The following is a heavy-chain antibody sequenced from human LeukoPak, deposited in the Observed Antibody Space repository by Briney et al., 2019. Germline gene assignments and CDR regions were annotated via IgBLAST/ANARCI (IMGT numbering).Heavy chain of an antibody. Sequence: GGSLRLSCAASGFSFNDYYMTWMRQAPGKGLEWVSYISSGGGTIIYYADSVKGRFTISKDNAKNSLYLQMNSLRAVDTAFYYCARDALQLTGNYVTRWWFDPWGQGTLVTVSS. V-gene: IGHV3-11*04. CDR3: ARDALQLTGNYVTRWWFDP. J-gene: IGHJ5*02. CDR2: ISSGGGTII. CDR1: GFSFNDYY. D-gene: IGHD3-9*01.